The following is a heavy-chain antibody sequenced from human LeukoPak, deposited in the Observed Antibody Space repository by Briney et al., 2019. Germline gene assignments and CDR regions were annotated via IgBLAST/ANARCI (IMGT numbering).Heavy chain of an antibody. CDR1: GYTFTSYD. Sequence: ASVKVSCKASGYTFTSYDINWVRQAPGQGLEWMGWMTPNSGETGSVQKFQGRLTMTRDTSITTAYMELRRLTSEDTAVYYCARGPFFEIAAAGFDYWGQGTLVTVSS. D-gene: IGHD6-13*01. CDR2: MTPNSGET. CDR3: ARGPFFEIAAAGFDY. J-gene: IGHJ4*02. V-gene: IGHV1-8*01.